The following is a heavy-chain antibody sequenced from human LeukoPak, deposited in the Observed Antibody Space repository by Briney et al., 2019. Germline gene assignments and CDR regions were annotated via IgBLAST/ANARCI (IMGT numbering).Heavy chain of an antibody. D-gene: IGHD3-22*01. V-gene: IGHV3-11*04. CDR3: ARDQVYYDSSGYVDY. CDR1: GFTSSDYY. CDR2: ISSSGSTI. Sequence: TGGSLRLSCAASGFTSSDYYMSWIRQAPGKGLEWVSYISSSGSTIYYADSVKGRFTISRDNAKNSLYLQMNSLRAEDTAVYYCARDQVYYDSSGYVDYWGQGTLVTVSS. J-gene: IGHJ4*02.